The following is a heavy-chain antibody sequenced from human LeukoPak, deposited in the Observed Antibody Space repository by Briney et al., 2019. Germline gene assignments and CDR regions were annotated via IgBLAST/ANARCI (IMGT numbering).Heavy chain of an antibody. V-gene: IGHV1-46*01. J-gene: IGHJ4*02. CDR2: INPSGGST. Sequence: SVKVSCKASGYTFINYYMHWVRQAPGQGLEWMGIINPSGGSTRYAQQFQGRVTLTRDTSTSTVYMELSTLRSEDTAVYYCARVGTYDSSAYYAHWGQGTLVTVSS. D-gene: IGHD3-22*01. CDR1: GYTFINYY. CDR3: ARVGTYDSSAYYAH.